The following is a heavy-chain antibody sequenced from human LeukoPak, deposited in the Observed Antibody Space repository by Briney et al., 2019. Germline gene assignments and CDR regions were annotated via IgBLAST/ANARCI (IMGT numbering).Heavy chain of an antibody. CDR1: GGSFSGYY. CDR2: INHSGST. Sequence: PSETLSLTCAVYGGSFSGYYWSWIRQPPGKGLEWIGEINHSGSTNYNPSLKSRVTISVDTSKNQFSLKLSSVTAADTAVYYCASSLVEAAWSGGMDVWGQGTTVTVSS. D-gene: IGHD3-9*01. V-gene: IGHV4-34*01. J-gene: IGHJ6*02. CDR3: ASSLVEAAWSGGMDV.